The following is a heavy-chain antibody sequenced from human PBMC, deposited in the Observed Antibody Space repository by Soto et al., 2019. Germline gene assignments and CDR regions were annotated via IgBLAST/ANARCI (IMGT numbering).Heavy chain of an antibody. V-gene: IGHV4-39*01. Sequence: SETLSLACTVSRDSIVSSRCYWELIRQPPGKGLEWLGSIYYSGSTYHNPSLKSRVTISVDTSKNQFSLKLSSVTAADTAVYYCARHGMDYYDSSGYYYSPYYFDYWGQGTLVTVS. D-gene: IGHD3-22*01. CDR1: RDSIVSSRCY. J-gene: IGHJ4*02. CDR2: IYYSGST. CDR3: ARHGMDYYDSSGYYYSPYYFDY.